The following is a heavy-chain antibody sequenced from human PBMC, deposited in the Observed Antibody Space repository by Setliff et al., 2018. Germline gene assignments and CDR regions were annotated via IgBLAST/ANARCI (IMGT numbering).Heavy chain of an antibody. CDR1: GYTFTGYY. Sequence: ASVKVSCKASGYTFTGYYMHWVRQAPGQGLEWMGWINPNSGGTNYAQKFQGWVTMTRDTSISTAYMELSRLRSDDTAVYYCARDRDSSGYPYYFDYWGQGTPVTV. V-gene: IGHV1-2*04. CDR2: INPNSGGT. D-gene: IGHD3-22*01. CDR3: ARDRDSSGYPYYFDY. J-gene: IGHJ4*02.